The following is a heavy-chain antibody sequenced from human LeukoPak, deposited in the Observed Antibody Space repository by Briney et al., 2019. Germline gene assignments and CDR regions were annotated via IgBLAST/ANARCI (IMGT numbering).Heavy chain of an antibody. CDR2: INPNSGGT. Sequence: ASVKVSCKASGYTFTGYYMHWVRQAPGQGLEWMGWINPNSGGTNYAQKFQGRVTMTRDTSISTAYMELSRLRSDDTAVYYCARGCYYDSSGYYPRFASNWFDPWGQGTLVTVSS. J-gene: IGHJ5*02. CDR3: ARGCYYDSSGYYPRFASNWFDP. D-gene: IGHD3-22*01. V-gene: IGHV1-2*02. CDR1: GYTFTGYY.